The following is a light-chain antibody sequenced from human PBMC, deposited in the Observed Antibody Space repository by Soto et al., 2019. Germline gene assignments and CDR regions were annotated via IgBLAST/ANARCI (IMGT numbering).Light chain of an antibody. V-gene: IGKV3-20*01. CDR1: QSVSTNN. Sequence: EIVLTQSPGTLALSPGERATLSCRASQSVSTNNLAWYQRKPGQAPRLLIDGASSRATDIPARFSGSWSGTDFTLTITRPEPEDFAVYYCPQYGSSPQTFGQGTKVEIK. J-gene: IGKJ1*01. CDR2: GAS. CDR3: PQYGSSPQT.